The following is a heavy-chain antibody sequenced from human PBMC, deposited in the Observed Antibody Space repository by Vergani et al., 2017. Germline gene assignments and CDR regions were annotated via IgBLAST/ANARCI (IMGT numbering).Heavy chain of an antibody. V-gene: IGHV4-31*03. CDR2: IYYSGST. CDR3: ARDHFSGTAAITGDWFVP. J-gene: IGHJ5*02. D-gene: IGHD2-2*02. Sequence: QVQLQESGPGLVKPSQTLSLTCTVSGGSISSGGYYWSWIRQHPGKGLEWIGYIYYSGSTYYNPSLKSRVTISVDTSKNQFSLKLSSVTAADTAVYYCARDHFSGTAAITGDWFVPWGQGTLVTVSS. CDR1: GGSISSGGYY.